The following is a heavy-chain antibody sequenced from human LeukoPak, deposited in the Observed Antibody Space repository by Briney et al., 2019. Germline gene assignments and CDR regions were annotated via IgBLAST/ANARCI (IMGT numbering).Heavy chain of an antibody. CDR2: ISNSGGDT. J-gene: IGHJ1*01. D-gene: IGHD2-15*01. Sequence: GGSLRLSYAASGFTFSSYAMSWVRQAPGKGLEWVAAISNSGGDTFYSDSGKGRFTIARDNSKNTLYLQMYSLRVDDTAVYYCAQQLGYCSGGTCYFTYWGQGTLVTVSS. CDR1: GFTFSSYA. V-gene: IGHV3-23*01. CDR3: AQQLGYCSGGTCYFTY.